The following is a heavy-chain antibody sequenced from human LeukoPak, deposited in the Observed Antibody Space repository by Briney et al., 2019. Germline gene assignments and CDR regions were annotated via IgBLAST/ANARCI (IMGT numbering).Heavy chain of an antibody. Sequence: PGGSLRLSCAASGFTFSTYSMNWVRQAPGKGLEWVSYISSSSSVIYYADSVKGRFTISRHNAKNSLYLQMNSLRDEDTAVYYCARVSGSSLDFWGQGTLDTVSS. J-gene: IGHJ4*02. V-gene: IGHV3-48*02. CDR3: ARVSGSSLDF. D-gene: IGHD1-26*01. CDR1: GFTFSTYS. CDR2: ISSSSSVI.